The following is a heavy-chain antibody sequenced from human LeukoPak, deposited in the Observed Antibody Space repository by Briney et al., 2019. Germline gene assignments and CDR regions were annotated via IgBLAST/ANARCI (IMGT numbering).Heavy chain of an antibody. D-gene: IGHD6-19*01. CDR2: IYLDGSRA. CDR1: GFTFTNYW. V-gene: IGHV3-7*04. Sequence: GGSLRLSCAASGFTFTNYWMSWARQSPGKGLECVANIYLDGSRAYYVDSVKGRFTISRDNAKNSLFLQMNSLSSEDTAVYYCGRAGAVTKDHFMDVWGKGTTVTVSS. CDR3: GRAGAVTKDHFMDV. J-gene: IGHJ6*03.